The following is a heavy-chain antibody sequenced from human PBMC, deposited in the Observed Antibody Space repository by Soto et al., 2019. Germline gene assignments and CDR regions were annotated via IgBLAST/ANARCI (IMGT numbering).Heavy chain of an antibody. D-gene: IGHD3-9*01. CDR1: GFTFSSYS. Sequence: PGGSLRLSCAASGFTFSSYSMNWVRQAPVNGLEFVSSISSIISYIYYADSVKGRFTISRYNAKNSLYLQMNSLRAEDTALYYCARDSLNGYQFDYWGQGTLVTVSS. V-gene: IGHV3-21*01. CDR3: ARDSLNGYQFDY. J-gene: IGHJ4*02. CDR2: ISSIISYI.